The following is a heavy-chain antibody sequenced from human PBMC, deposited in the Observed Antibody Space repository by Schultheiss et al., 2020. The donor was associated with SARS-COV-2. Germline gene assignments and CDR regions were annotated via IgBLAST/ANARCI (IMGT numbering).Heavy chain of an antibody. CDR3: AKVGYSHGRD. D-gene: IGHD5-12*01. CDR1: GGSISSYY. J-gene: IGHJ4*02. V-gene: IGHV4-59*01. Sequence: SETLSLTCTVSGGSISSYYWSWIRQPPGKGLEWIGYIYHSGSTYYNPSLKIRVTISVDTSKNQFSRKLSYVTAADTAVYYCAKVGYSHGRDWGQETLVTVSS. CDR2: IYHSGST.